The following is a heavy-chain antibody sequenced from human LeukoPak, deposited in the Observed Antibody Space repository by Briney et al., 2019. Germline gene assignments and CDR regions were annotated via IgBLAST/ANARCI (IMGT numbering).Heavy chain of an antibody. CDR3: ARSIAAAGVHGMDV. D-gene: IGHD6-13*01. J-gene: IGHJ6*02. CDR1: GGSISSYY. V-gene: IGHV4-59*08. Sequence: PSETLSLTCTVSGGSISSYYWSWIRQPPGRGLEWIGYIYYSGSTNYNPSLKSRVTISVDTSKNQFSLKLSSVTAADTAVYYCARSIAAAGVHGMDVWGQGTTATVSS. CDR2: IYYSGST.